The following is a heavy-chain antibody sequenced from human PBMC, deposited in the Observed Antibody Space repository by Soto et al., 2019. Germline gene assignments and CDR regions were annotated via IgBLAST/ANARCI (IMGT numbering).Heavy chain of an antibody. V-gene: IGHV3-23*04. Sequence: EVQLVESGGGSVQPGGSLRLSCAASGFTFSSSAIHWVRRPPGKGLEWVSRISGSGGTAYYADAGKVRFSISTDSLVNPLYLQMKSRRAGETAVSYCAKGPGQNLSFDYWGHGTLVTVSP. J-gene: IGHJ5*01. CDR3: AKGPGQNLSFDY. CDR2: ISGSGGTA. CDR1: GFTFSSSA.